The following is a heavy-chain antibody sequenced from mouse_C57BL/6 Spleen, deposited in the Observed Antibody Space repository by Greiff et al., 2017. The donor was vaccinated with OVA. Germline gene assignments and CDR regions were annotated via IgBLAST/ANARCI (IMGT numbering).Heavy chain of an antibody. Sequence: VQLQQSGAELVKPGASVKISCKASGYAFSSYWMNWVKQRPGKGLEWIGQIYPGDGDTNYNGKFKGKATLTADKSSSTAYMQLSSLTSEDSAVYFCARGVYGSSSYYFDYWGQGTTLTVSS. V-gene: IGHV1-80*01. CDR2: IYPGDGDT. CDR3: ARGVYGSSSYYFDY. CDR1: GYAFSSYW. D-gene: IGHD1-1*01. J-gene: IGHJ2*01.